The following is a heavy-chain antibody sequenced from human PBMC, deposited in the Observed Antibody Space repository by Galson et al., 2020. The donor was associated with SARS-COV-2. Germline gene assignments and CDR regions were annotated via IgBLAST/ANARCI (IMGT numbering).Heavy chain of an antibody. CDR1: GFTFRSYA. D-gene: IGHD2-21*01. V-gene: IGHV3-23*01. CDR3: VKGIPTPLTY. J-gene: IGHJ4*02. CDR2: VSGSGDDT. Sequence: GESLKISCAGSGFTFRSYAMNWVRQAPGKGLEWVASVSGSGDDTYYADSVKGRFSISRDNSKSTVSLQLNSLRADDTAVYYCVKGIPTPLTYWGQGTHVTVSS.